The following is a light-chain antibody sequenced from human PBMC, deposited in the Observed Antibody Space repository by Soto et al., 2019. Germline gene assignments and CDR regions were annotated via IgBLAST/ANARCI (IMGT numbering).Light chain of an antibody. CDR1: SSNIGAGYD. CDR2: GND. CDR3: QSYGSSPSANFV. V-gene: IGLV1-40*01. J-gene: IGLJ1*01. Sequence: QAVRTEPPWVSGSPGQRVTISCTGSSSNIGAGYDVHWYQQLPGKAPKLLIYGNDNRPSGVPERFSGSKSGTSASLAITGLRADDEADYYCQSYGSSPSANFVFGTGTKVTVL.